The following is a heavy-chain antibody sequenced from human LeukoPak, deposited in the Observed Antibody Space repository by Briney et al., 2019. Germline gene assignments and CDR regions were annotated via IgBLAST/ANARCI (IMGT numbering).Heavy chain of an antibody. V-gene: IGHV4-39*01. Sequence: SETLSLTCTVSGGSISSSSYYWGWIRQPPGKGLEWIGSIYYSGSTYYNPSLKSRVTISVDTSKNQFSLKLSSVTAADTAVYYCARSRGDYAFDYWGQGILVTVSS. CDR3: ARSRGDYAFDY. CDR1: GGSISSSSYY. CDR2: IYYSGST. D-gene: IGHD4-17*01. J-gene: IGHJ4*02.